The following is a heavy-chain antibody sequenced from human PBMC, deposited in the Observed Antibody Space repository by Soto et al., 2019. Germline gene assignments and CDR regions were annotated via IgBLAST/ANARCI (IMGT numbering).Heavy chain of an antibody. CDR3: CKGWERWKPPRYYFDY. CDR2: IWYDGSNK. V-gene: IGHV3-33*06. J-gene: IGHJ4*02. CDR1: GFTFSSYG. D-gene: IGHD1-26*01. Sequence: GGSLRLSCAASGFTFSSYGMHWVRKAPGKGLEWVAVIWYDGSNKYYADSVKGRFTISRDNSKNTLYLEMNSLRAEDTAVYFFCKGWERWKPPRYYFDYWGQGTLVTVSS.